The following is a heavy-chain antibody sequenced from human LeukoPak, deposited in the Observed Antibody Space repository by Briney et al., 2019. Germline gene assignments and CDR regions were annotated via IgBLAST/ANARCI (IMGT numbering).Heavy chain of an antibody. V-gene: IGHV3-11*01. CDR1: GFTFSDYY. Sequence: PGGSLRLSCAVSGFTFSDYYMSWIRQAPGEGLEWVSYISSSGSTIYYADSVKGRFTISRDNAKNFLFLQMSSLRVEDTALYYCAKDSYGGSGSYYLYSFDMWGQGTVVTVSS. D-gene: IGHD3-10*01. CDR2: ISSSGSTI. J-gene: IGHJ3*02. CDR3: AKDSYGGSGSYYLYSFDM.